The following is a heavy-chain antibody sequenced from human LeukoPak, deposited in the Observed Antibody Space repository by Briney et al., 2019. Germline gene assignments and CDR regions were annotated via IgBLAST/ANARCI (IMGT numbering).Heavy chain of an antibody. CDR2: INHRGST. CDR1: GGSFSDYY. J-gene: IGHJ3*02. V-gene: IGHV4-34*01. D-gene: IGHD6-19*01. Sequence: SESLSLTCAVYGGSFSDYYWTWIRQPPGKGLEWIGVINHRGSTHYNPSLKSRVTISVDTSKKQFSLKLSSVTAADTAVYYCATYSTGFDIWGQGTVVTVSS. CDR3: ATYSTGFDI.